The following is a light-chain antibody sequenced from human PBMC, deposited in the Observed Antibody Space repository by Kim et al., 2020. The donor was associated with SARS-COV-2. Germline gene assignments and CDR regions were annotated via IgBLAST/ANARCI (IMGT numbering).Light chain of an antibody. V-gene: IGLV3-1*01. CDR3: QAWDKITGV. CDR2: QDL. Sequence: SYELTQPPSVSVSPGQTACITCSGNKLGDKYVSWYQQRPGQSPVLVIYQDLNRPSGIPERFSGSNSGNTATLTISGTQAMDEADYYCQAWDKITGVFGTGTKVTVL. J-gene: IGLJ1*01. CDR1: KLGDKY.